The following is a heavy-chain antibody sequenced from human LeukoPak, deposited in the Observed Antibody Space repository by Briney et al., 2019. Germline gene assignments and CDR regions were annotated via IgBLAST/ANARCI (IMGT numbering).Heavy chain of an antibody. J-gene: IGHJ4*02. CDR3: GRDSGSSWFRGGGVDY. CDR2: IYSSGSA. V-gene: IGHV4-4*07. Sequence: SETLSLTCTVSGGYISTYYWSWIRQPAGEGLEWLGRIYSSGSANYNPSLKSRLAMSVDTSKNQFSLMLSSVTAADTAVYYCGRDSGSSWFRGGGVDYWGQGTLVTVSS. D-gene: IGHD6-13*01. CDR1: GGYISTYY.